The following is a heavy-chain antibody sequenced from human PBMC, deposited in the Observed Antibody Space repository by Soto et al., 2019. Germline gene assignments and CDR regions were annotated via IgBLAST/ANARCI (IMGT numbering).Heavy chain of an antibody. CDR2: ISDFEGHV. D-gene: IGHD6-19*01. V-gene: IGHV1-18*01. Sequence: ASVKVSCKASGYTFTNYGSSWVRQAPGQGLEWMGWISDFEGHVNYAQKFQGRVTLTIDTSTSTAYMELRSLTSDDAAIYYCARQVVDGTVAGTGSLDYWGQGTLVTVSS. J-gene: IGHJ4*02. CDR1: GYTFTNYG. CDR3: ARQVVDGTVAGTGSLDY.